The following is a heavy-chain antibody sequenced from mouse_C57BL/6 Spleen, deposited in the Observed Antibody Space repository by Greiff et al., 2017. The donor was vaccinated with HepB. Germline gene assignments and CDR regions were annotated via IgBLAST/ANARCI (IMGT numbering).Heavy chain of an antibody. CDR1: GFNIKDDY. J-gene: IGHJ2*01. V-gene: IGHV14-4*01. Sequence: VQLKESGAELVRPGASVKLSCTASGFNIKDDYMHWVKQRPEQGLEWIGWFDPENGDTEYASKFQGKATITADTSSNTAYLQLSSLTSEDTAVYYCTTHFTTVVAFDYWGQGTTLTVSS. D-gene: IGHD1-1*01. CDR2: FDPENGDT. CDR3: TTHFTTVVAFDY.